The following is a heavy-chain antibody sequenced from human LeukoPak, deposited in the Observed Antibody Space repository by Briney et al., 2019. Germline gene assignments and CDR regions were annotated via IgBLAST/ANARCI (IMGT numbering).Heavy chain of an antibody. Sequence: SETLSLTCTVSGGSISGYYWSWIRQPPGKGLEWIAYMYYSGSTNHNPSLKSRVTVSVDTSKNQLSLNLTSVTAADTAVYYCARHEVSTTVGAFDIWGQGTMVTVSS. D-gene: IGHD1-1*01. V-gene: IGHV4-59*08. CDR3: ARHEVSTTVGAFDI. J-gene: IGHJ3*02. CDR1: GGSISGYY. CDR2: MYYSGST.